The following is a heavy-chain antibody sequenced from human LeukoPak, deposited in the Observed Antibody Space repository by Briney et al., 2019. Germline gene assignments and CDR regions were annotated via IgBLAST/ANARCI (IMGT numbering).Heavy chain of an antibody. Sequence: PGGSLRPSCAASGFTFSSYAMHWVRQAPGKGLEWVAVISYDGSNKYYADSVKGRFTISRDNSKNTLYLQMNSLRAEDTAVYYCAVGDYGYYWGQGTLVTVSS. J-gene: IGHJ4*02. V-gene: IGHV3-30-3*01. CDR1: GFTFSSYA. D-gene: IGHD4-17*01. CDR2: ISYDGSNK. CDR3: AVGDYGYY.